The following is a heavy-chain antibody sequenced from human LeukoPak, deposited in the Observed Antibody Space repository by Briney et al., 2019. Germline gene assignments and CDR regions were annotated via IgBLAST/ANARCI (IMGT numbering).Heavy chain of an antibody. CDR1: VDSVSSNTGA. CDR3: AREVFKYGRFYFDY. CDR2: TYYRSKWNN. J-gene: IGHJ4*02. Sequence: SPTLSLTCGISVDSVSSNTGAWNWIRQSPSRGLEWLGKTYYRSKWNNDYAVSVKDRITINPDTSKDQFYLQLNSVTPEDTAVYYCAREVFKYGRFYFDYWGQGTPVTVSS. V-gene: IGHV6-1*01. D-gene: IGHD1-14*01.